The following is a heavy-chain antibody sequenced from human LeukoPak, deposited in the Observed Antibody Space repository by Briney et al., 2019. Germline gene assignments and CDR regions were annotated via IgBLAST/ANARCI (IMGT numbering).Heavy chain of an antibody. Sequence: PGRSLRLSCAASGFXFSSYGIHWVRQAPGKGLEWVAVISYDGSNKYYADSVKGRFTIPRDNSKNTLYLQMNSLRAEDTAVYYCAKAEEQWLVRDAFDIWGQGTMVTVSS. CDR1: GFXFSSYG. V-gene: IGHV3-30*18. D-gene: IGHD6-19*01. J-gene: IGHJ3*02. CDR2: ISYDGSNK. CDR3: AKAEEQWLVRDAFDI.